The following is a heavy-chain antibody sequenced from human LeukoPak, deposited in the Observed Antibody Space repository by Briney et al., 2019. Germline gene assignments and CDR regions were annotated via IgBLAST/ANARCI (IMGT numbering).Heavy chain of an antibody. CDR2: IYYSGST. J-gene: IGHJ4*02. CDR1: GDSVSSGSYY. D-gene: IGHD3-10*01. CDR3: ARGVYGSGSYGYVY. V-gene: IGHV4-61*01. Sequence: SETLSLTCTVSGDSVSSGSYYWSWIRQPPGKGLEWIGYIYYSGSTNYNPSLKNRVTISVDTSKNQFSLKLNSVTAAGTAVYYCARGVYGSGSYGYVYWGQGTLVTVSS.